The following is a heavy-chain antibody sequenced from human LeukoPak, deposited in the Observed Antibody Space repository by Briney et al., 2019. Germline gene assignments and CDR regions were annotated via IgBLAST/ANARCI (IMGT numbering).Heavy chain of an antibody. CDR1: GFTFSSYW. Sequence: GGSLRLSCAASGFTFSSYWMSWVRQAPGKGLEWVANIKQDGSEKYYVDSVKGRFTISRDNSKNTLYLQMNSLRAEDTAVYYCAKDSADIVVVVAATGTPMGAFDIWGQGTMVTVSS. CDR2: IKQDGSEK. J-gene: IGHJ3*02. CDR3: AKDSADIVVVVAATGTPMGAFDI. V-gene: IGHV3-7*01. D-gene: IGHD2-15*01.